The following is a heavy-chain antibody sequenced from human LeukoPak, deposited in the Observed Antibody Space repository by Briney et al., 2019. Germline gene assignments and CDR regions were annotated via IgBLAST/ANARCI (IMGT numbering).Heavy chain of an antibody. CDR1: GFTFSSYA. Sequence: PGGSLRLSCAASGFTFSSYAMHWVRQAPGKGLEWVAVISYDGSNKYYADSVKGRFTISRDNSKNTLYLQMNSLRAEDTAVYYCARAPTDNGPTMCHDYWGQGTLVTVSS. V-gene: IGHV3-30-3*01. CDR3: ARAPTDNGPTMCHDY. CDR2: ISYDGSNK. J-gene: IGHJ4*02. D-gene: IGHD1-1*01.